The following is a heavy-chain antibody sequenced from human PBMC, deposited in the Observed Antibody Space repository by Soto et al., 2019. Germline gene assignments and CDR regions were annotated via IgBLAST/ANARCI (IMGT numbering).Heavy chain of an antibody. CDR3: VRGDYDSSGYPNWYFDL. D-gene: IGHD3-22*01. V-gene: IGHV4-30-2*01. Sequence: QLQLQESGSGLVKPSQTLSLTCAVSGGSISSGGYSWSWIRQPPGKGLEWIGYIYHSGSTYYNPSLKSRVTISVDRSKNQFSLKLSSVTAADTAVYYCVRGDYDSSGYPNWYFDLWGRGTLVTVSS. J-gene: IGHJ2*01. CDR1: GGSISSGGYS. CDR2: IYHSGST.